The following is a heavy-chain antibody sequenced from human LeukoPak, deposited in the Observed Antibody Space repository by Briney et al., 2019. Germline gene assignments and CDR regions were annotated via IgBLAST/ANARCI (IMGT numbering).Heavy chain of an antibody. CDR3: ARATLSEIIAAEAFFDY. D-gene: IGHD6-13*01. J-gene: IGHJ4*02. CDR2: ISGSSSYI. CDR1: GFTFSSYS. Sequence: PGGSLRLSCAASGFTFSSYSLNWVRQAPGKGLEWVSSISGSSSYIYYAGSVKGRFTISRDSAKSSLYLQMNSLRAEDTAVYYCARATLSEIIAAEAFFDYWGQGTLVTVSS. V-gene: IGHV3-21*01.